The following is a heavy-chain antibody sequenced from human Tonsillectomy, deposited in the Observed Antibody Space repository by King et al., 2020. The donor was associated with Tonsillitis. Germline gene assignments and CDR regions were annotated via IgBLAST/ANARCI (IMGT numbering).Heavy chain of an antibody. D-gene: IGHD3-22*01. CDR3: ARYLHDYDSSGVSLFAY. CDR2: ISHSGIT. J-gene: IGHJ4*02. CDR1: GSSFNNDYF. Sequence: LQLQESGPGLVKPSETLSLTCAVSGSSFNNDYFWGWIRQPPGKGRDWLGSISHSGITYYNSSLKSRVTISGDTSKNQFSLKLNSVTAADTAVYYCARYLHDYDSSGVSLFAYWGQGTLVTVSS. V-gene: IGHV4-38-2*01.